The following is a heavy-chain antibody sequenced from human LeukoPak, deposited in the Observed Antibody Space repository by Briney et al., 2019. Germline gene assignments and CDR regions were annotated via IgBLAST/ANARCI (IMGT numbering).Heavy chain of an antibody. D-gene: IGHD2-15*01. CDR2: ISSSSSTI. CDR3: ARDSFRGYCSGGSCAYYSYGMDV. Sequence: GSLRLSCAASGFTFSSYSMNWVRQAPGKGLEWVSYISSSSSTIYYADSVKGRFTISRDNAKNSLYLQMNSLRAEDTAVYYCARDSFRGYCSGGSCAYYSYGMDVWGKGPRSPSPQ. CDR1: GFTFSSYS. V-gene: IGHV3-48*01. J-gene: IGHJ6*01.